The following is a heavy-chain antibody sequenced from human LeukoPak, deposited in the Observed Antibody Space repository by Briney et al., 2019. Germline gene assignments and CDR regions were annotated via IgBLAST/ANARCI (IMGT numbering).Heavy chain of an antibody. CDR3: AKDREKRGSYRPGPTRYYYGMDV. CDR1: GFTFSSFV. J-gene: IGHJ6*02. D-gene: IGHD1-26*01. Sequence: GGCPTLSCAVSGFTFSSFVVSWDRPAPGEWLGWVSCISGTGGNTYYAGSVKGRFTISRDNSKNTLYRQMNSLRAEDTAVFYCAKDREKRGSYRPGPTRYYYGMDVWGQGTTITVSS. V-gene: IGHV3-23*01. CDR2: ISGTGGNT.